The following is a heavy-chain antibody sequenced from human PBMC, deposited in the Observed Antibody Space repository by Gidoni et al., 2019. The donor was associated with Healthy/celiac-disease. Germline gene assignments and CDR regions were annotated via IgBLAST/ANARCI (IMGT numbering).Heavy chain of an antibody. Sequence: QVQLVESGGGVVQPGSSLRLSCAASGFTFSSYAMHWVRQAPGKGLEWVAVISYDGSNKYYADSVKGRFTISRDNSKNTLYLQMNSLRDEDTAVYYCAKDPEGNNWFDPWCQGTLVTVSS. D-gene: IGHD6-13*01. J-gene: IGHJ5*02. CDR1: GFTFSSYA. CDR3: AKDPEGNNWFDP. V-gene: IGHV3-30-3*01. CDR2: ISYDGSNK.